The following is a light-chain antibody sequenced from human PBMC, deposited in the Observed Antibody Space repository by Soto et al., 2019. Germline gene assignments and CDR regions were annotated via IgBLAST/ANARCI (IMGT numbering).Light chain of an antibody. CDR3: QQRSNWPMST. CDR2: DVS. CDR1: QSVSSY. Sequence: EIVLTQFPATLSLSPGERATLSCRASQSVSSYLAWYQQKPGQAPRLLMYDVSTRATGIPARFSGSGSGTDFTLTISSLEPEDFAVYYCQQRSNWPMSTFGQGTRLEIK. V-gene: IGKV3-11*01. J-gene: IGKJ5*01.